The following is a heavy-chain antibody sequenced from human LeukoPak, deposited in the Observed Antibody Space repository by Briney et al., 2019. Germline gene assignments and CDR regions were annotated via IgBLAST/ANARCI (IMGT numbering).Heavy chain of an antibody. CDR3: ARLSGRHMYRPYAFDI. Sequence: KPSETLSLTCTVSGGSISSSSYYWSWIRQPPGKGLEWIGEINHSGSTNYNPSLKSRVTISVDTSKNQFSLKLSSVTAADTAVYYCARLSGRHMYRPYAFDIWGQGTMVTVSS. J-gene: IGHJ3*02. CDR2: INHSGST. CDR1: GGSISSSSYY. V-gene: IGHV4-39*07. D-gene: IGHD1-1*01.